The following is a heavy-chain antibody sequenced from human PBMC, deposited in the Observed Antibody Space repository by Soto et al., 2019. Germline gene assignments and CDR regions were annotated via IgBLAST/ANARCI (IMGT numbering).Heavy chain of an antibody. V-gene: IGHV3-30-3*01. J-gene: IGHJ4*02. CDR3: ARDRRSDSWRNQIDY. CDR2: ISYDGGNE. CDR1: GFIFSNYA. D-gene: IGHD2-15*01. Sequence: QVQLVESGGGVVQPGRSLRLSCAASGFIFSNYAMHWVRQAPGKGLEWVAVISYDGGNEYYADSLKGRFTISRDNAKNTLNLQMNSLRTEDTAVYYCARDRRSDSWRNQIDYWGQGTLVTVAS.